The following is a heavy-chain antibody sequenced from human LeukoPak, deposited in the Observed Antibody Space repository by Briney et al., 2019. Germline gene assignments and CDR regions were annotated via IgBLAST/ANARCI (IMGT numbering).Heavy chain of an antibody. D-gene: IGHD4-11*01. CDR3: ARGYSNYGYVFDI. CDR1: GFTFDDYA. J-gene: IGHJ3*02. CDR2: INWNSDSI. V-gene: IGHV3-9*01. Sequence: GGSLRLSCAVSGFTFDDYAMHWVRQVPGKGLEWVSGINWNSDSIGYADSVKGRFTTSRDNAKNSLYLQMNSLRAEDTAVYYCARGYSNYGYVFDIWGQGTMVTVSS.